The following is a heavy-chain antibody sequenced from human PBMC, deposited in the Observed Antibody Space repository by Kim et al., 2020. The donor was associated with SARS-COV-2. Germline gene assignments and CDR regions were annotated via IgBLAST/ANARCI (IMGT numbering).Heavy chain of an antibody. J-gene: IGHJ3*02. D-gene: IGHD2-15*01. Sequence: SETLSLTCTISGGSISSYYWSWIRQPPGKGLEWIGYIYYSGSTNYNPSLKSRVTILVDTSKNHFSLKLSSVTAADTAVYFCASGCSIPGSCYPWDAFDIWGQGTMVTVSS. CDR3: ASGCSIPGSCYPWDAFDI. V-gene: IGHV4-59*01. CDR1: GGSISSYY. CDR2: IYYSGST.